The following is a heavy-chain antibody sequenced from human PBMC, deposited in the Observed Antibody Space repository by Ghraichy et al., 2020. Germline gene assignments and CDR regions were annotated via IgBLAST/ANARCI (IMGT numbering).Heavy chain of an antibody. CDR2: ISSSSTLI. CDR1: GFTFSSYG. Sequence: GESLNISCAASGFTFSSYGMNWVRQAPGKGLEWLSFISSSSTLIHQADSVKGRFTISRDDAKNSLYLQMNSLRDEDTAVYYCARVVGLTINFEFWGQGTLVTVSS. J-gene: IGHJ4*02. V-gene: IGHV3-48*02. D-gene: IGHD4/OR15-4a*01. CDR3: ARVVGLTINFEF.